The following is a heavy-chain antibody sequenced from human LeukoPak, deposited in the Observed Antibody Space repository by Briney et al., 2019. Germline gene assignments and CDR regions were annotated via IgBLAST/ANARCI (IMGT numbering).Heavy chain of an antibody. J-gene: IGHJ4*02. CDR3: TKGYYEPFDY. V-gene: IGHV4-59*11. CDR2: VSYTGRT. Sequence: PLETLSLTCTVSGGSLSGHYWSWIRQPPGKRLEWIGYVSYTGRTKYNPSLQSRVTISIDTSKSQFSLKLTSVTSADTAVYFCTKGYYEPFDYWGQGMMVTVSS. CDR1: GGSLSGHY. D-gene: IGHD3-22*01.